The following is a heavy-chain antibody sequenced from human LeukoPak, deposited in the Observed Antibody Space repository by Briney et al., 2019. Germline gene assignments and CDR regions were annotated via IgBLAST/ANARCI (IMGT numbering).Heavy chain of an antibody. CDR3: ARSILDTAMVLFDY. CDR1: GGSISSGSYY. Sequence: SETLSHTCTVSGGSISSGSYYWSWIRQPAGKGLEWIGRIYTSGSTNYNPSLKSRVTISVDTSKNQFSLKLSSVTAADTAVYYCARSILDTAMVLFDYWGQGTLVTVSS. J-gene: IGHJ4*02. V-gene: IGHV4-61*02. CDR2: IYTSGST. D-gene: IGHD5-18*01.